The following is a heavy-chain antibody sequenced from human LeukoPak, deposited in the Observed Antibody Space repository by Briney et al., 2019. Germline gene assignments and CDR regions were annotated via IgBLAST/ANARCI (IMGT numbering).Heavy chain of an antibody. D-gene: IGHD6-13*01. CDR3: AKDRGSSWYTAFDY. Sequence: GGSLRLSCAASGFTFRNYGMHWVRQAPGKGLEWVTFIRYDGSNKYYADSVKGRFTISRDNSKNTLSLQMNSLRPEDTAVYYCAKDRGSSWYTAFDYWGQGTLVTVSS. CDR2: IRYDGSNK. J-gene: IGHJ4*02. V-gene: IGHV3-30*02. CDR1: GFTFRNYG.